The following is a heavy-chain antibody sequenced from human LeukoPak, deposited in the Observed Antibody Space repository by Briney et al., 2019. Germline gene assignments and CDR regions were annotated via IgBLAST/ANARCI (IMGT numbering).Heavy chain of an antibody. CDR2: INPNSGGT. J-gene: IGHJ4*02. V-gene: IGHV1-2*06. D-gene: IGHD4-17*01. Sequence: ASVKVSCKASGYTFTSYGISWVRQAPGQGLEWMGRINPNSGGTNYAQKFQGRVTMTRDTSISTAYMELSRLRSDDTAVYYCARESVTTKDYWGQGTLVTVSS. CDR1: GYTFTSYG. CDR3: ARESVTTKDY.